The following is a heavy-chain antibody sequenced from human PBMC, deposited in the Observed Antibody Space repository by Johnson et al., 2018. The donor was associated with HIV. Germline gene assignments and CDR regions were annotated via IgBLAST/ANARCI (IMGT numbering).Heavy chain of an antibody. V-gene: IGHV3-30-3*01. CDR2: ISYDGNNK. D-gene: IGHD3-22*01. CDR3: TTGSSGSNAFDI. CDR1: GFTFSSYA. J-gene: IGHJ3*02. Sequence: QVQLVESGGGLVQPGRSLRLSCAASGFTFSSYAMHWVRQAPGKGLEWVAVISYDGNNKYYADSVKGRFTISRDNSKNTLYLQMNTLKTEDTAVYYCTTGSSGSNAFDIWGQGTMVTVSS.